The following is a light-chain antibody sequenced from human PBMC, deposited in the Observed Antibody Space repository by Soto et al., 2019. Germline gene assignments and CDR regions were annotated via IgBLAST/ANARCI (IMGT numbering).Light chain of an antibody. CDR3: CSYAGISTFYV. CDR2: GVN. Sequence: QSALTQPASVSGSPGQSITISCTGTSSDVASYNLVSWYQQHPGKAPKLMIYGVNKRPSGVSNRFSGSKSGNTASLTISGLQAEDEADYYCCSYAGISTFYVFGTGTKLTVL. J-gene: IGLJ1*01. V-gene: IGLV2-23*02. CDR1: SSDVASYNL.